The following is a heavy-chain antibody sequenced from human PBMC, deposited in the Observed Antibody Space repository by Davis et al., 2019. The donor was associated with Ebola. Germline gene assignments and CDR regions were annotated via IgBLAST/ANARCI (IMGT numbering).Heavy chain of an antibody. CDR1: GFTVSSDY. CDR3: ARDRFIGRVGY. CDR2: IYSGGTT. Sequence: GESLKISCAASGFTVSSDYMSWVRQAPGKGLEWVSIIYSGGTTYYADSVKGRFTISRDNSKNTLYLQMSSLRAEDTAVYYCARDRFIGRVGYWGQGTLVTLSS. D-gene: IGHD1-26*01. V-gene: IGHV3-53*01. J-gene: IGHJ4*02.